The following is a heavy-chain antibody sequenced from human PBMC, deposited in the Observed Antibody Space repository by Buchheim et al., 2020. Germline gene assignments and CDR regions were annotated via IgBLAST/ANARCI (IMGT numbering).Heavy chain of an antibody. D-gene: IGHD1-14*01. CDR3: ARDLVDSGNPHYDYYGMDV. J-gene: IGHJ6*02. Sequence: EVQLVESGGGLVQPGGSLRLTCAASGFTLSRHWMTWVRQAPGKGLEWVANIKKDGSEEYYVDSVKGRFTISRDNAKNSLWVQMNNLRVEDTAVYYCARDLVDSGNPHYDYYGMDVWGQGTT. CDR1: GFTLSRHW. CDR2: IKKDGSEE. V-gene: IGHV3-7*03.